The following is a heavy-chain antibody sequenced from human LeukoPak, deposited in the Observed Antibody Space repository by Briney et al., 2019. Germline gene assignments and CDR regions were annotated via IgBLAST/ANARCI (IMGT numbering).Heavy chain of an antibody. Sequence: SETLSLTCTVSGGSISSSSYYWGWIRQPPGKGLEWIGSIYYSGSTYYNPSLKSRVTISVDTSKNQFSLKLSSVTAADTAVYYCARGSIQQHYWYFDLWGRGTLVTVSS. CDR2: IYYSGST. CDR3: ARGSIQQHYWYFDL. CDR1: GGSISSSSYY. V-gene: IGHV4-39*07. J-gene: IGHJ2*01. D-gene: IGHD5-18*01.